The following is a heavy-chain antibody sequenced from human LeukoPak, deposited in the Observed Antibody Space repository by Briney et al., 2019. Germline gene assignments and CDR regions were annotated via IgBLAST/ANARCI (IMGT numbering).Heavy chain of an antibody. CDR2: INHSGST. V-gene: IGHV4-34*01. J-gene: IGHJ3*02. CDR3: ARGPSYYYDSSGPSAFDI. D-gene: IGHD3-22*01. Sequence: SETLSLTCAVYGGSFSGYYWSWIRQPPGKGLEWIGEINHSGSTNYNPSLKSRVTISVDTSKNQLPLKLSSVTAADTAVYYCARGPSYYYDSSGPSAFDIWGQGTMVTVSS. CDR1: GGSFSGYY.